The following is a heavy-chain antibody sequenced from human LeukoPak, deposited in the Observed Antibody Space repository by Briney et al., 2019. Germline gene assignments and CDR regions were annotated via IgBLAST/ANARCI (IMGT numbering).Heavy chain of an antibody. CDR2: IYRGGST. CDR3: ARVEDYYGSGSGLDWFDP. V-gene: IGHV3-53*01. CDR1: GFTVSSNY. Sequence: GGSLRLSCAASGFTVSSNYMSWVRQAPGKGLEWVSVIYRGGSTYYADSVKGRFTISRDNSKNTLYLQMNSLRAEDTAVYYCARVEDYYGSGSGLDWFDPWGQGTLVTVSS. D-gene: IGHD3-10*01. J-gene: IGHJ5*02.